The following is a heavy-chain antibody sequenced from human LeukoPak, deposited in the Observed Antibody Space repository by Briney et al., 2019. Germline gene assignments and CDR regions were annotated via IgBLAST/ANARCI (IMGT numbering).Heavy chain of an antibody. J-gene: IGHJ6*02. CDR2: IYPDDSDT. CDR3: ARGAADRYYYYGMDV. V-gene: IGHV5-51*01. Sequence: GESLKISCKGSGYSFTDYWIGWVRQMPGKGLEWMGLIYPDDSDTRYSPSFQGQVTISADKSISTAYLQWSSLKASDTAMYYCARGAADRYYYYGMDVWGQGTTVTVSS. CDR1: GYSFTDYW. D-gene: IGHD6-25*01.